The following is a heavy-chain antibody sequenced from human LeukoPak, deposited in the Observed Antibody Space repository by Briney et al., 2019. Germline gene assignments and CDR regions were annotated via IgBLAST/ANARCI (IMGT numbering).Heavy chain of an antibody. V-gene: IGHV3-20*04. CDR1: GFTFDDYG. D-gene: IGHD6-19*01. CDR3: GRDLSGWYGPDY. Sequence: GGSLRLSCAASGFTFDDYGMSWVRQAPGKGLEWVSGINWNGGNTGYSDSVKGRFTISRDNAKNSLYLQMDSLRAEDTALYYCGRDLSGWYGPDYWGQGTLVTVSS. CDR2: INWNGGNT. J-gene: IGHJ4*02.